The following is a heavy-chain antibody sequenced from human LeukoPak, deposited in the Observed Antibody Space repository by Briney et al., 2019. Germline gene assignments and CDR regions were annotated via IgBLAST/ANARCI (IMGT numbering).Heavy chain of an antibody. Sequence: PGGSLRLSCVASGFTFSNYWMNWVRQAPGKGLEWVANIKQDGSERYYVGSVKGRFTISRDIANNSLYLQMNSLRAEDTAVYHCARGYFYGSGSNWFDPWGQGTLVTVSS. V-gene: IGHV3-7*01. D-gene: IGHD3-10*01. CDR1: GFTFSNYW. J-gene: IGHJ5*02. CDR3: ARGYFYGSGSNWFDP. CDR2: IKQDGSER.